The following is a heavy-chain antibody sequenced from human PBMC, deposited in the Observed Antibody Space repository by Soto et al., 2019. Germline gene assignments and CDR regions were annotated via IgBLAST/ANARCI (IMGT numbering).Heavy chain of an antibody. CDR1: GFTFTSSA. V-gene: IGHV1-58*01. D-gene: IGHD6-19*01. Sequence: SVKVSCKASGFTFTSSAVQWVRQARGQRLEWIGWIVVGSGNTNYAQKFQERVTITRDVSTSTAYMELSSLRSEDTAVYYCAATTGYSSGWASYYYYYGMDVWGQGTTVTVSS. CDR3: AATTGYSSGWASYYYYYGMDV. J-gene: IGHJ6*02. CDR2: IVVGSGNT.